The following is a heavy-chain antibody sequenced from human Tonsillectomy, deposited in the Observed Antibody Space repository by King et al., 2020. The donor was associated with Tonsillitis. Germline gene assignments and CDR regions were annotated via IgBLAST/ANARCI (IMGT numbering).Heavy chain of an antibody. CDR2: IREKAHSYST. V-gene: IGHV3-72*01. D-gene: IGHD2-8*02. CDR3: ASVVLDFFCVDV. Sequence: VQLVEAGGGLVQPGGSLRLSCAASGFTFSDHYMDWVRQAPGKGLEWGGRIREKAHSYSTEYAASVKGRFTISGDDSQNSLYLQMLYQKPEDTAVYYCASVVLDFFCVDVWGKGNTVTVSS. CDR1: GFTFSDHY. J-gene: IGHJ6*04.